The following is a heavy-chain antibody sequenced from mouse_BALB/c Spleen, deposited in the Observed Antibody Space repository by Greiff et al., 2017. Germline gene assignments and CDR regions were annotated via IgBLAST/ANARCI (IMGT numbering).Heavy chain of an antibody. CDR1: GFTFSSYA. J-gene: IGHJ2*01. CDR3: ARETTGFDY. V-gene: IGHV5-6-5*01. Sequence: EVLLVESGGGLVKPGGSLKLSCAASGFTFSSYAMAWVRQTPEKRLEWVASISSGGSTYYPDSVKGRFTITRDNARNILYLQMSSLRSEDTAMYYCARETTGFDYWGQGTTLTVSS. CDR2: ISSGGST. D-gene: IGHD2-12*01.